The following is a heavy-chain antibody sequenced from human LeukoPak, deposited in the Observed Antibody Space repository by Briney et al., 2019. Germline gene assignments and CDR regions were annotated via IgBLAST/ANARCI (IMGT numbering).Heavy chain of an antibody. J-gene: IGHJ5*02. D-gene: IGHD6-13*01. CDR3: ATIERVIAAAGLCGFDP. Sequence: GASEKVSCKVSGYTLTELSMHWVRQAPGKGLEWMGGFDPEDGETIYAQKFQGRVTMTEDTSTDTAYMELSSLRSEDTAVYYCATIERVIAAAGLCGFDPWGQGTLVTVSS. CDR2: FDPEDGET. CDR1: GYTLTELS. V-gene: IGHV1-24*01.